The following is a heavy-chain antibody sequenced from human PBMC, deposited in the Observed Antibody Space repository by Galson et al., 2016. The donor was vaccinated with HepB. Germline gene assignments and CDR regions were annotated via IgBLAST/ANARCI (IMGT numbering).Heavy chain of an antibody. J-gene: IGHJ3*02. V-gene: IGHV4-4*02. CDR2: VFYSGHT. Sequence: SETLSLTCAVSGASITGSDWWNWVRQAPGRPLEWIGEVFYSGHTNYNASLLSRVSISVDKSNNLFSLELRSVTAADTAVYFCARASCGSDCFPRASAFDIWGQGTMVAVSS. D-gene: IGHD2-21*02. CDR1: GASITGSDW. CDR3: ARASCGSDCFPRASAFDI.